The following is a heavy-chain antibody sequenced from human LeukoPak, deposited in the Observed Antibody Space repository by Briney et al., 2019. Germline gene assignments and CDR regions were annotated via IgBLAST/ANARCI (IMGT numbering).Heavy chain of an antibody. CDR1: RYTFTSYY. Sequence: ASVKVSCKASRYTFTSYYIHWVRQAPGQGLEWMGIINPSIGSTIYSQKFQGRVTMTRDTSASTVYMELSSLRSDDTAVYYCYYRVSSGYLTWGQGTLVAVSS. CDR2: INPSIGST. V-gene: IGHV1-46*01. D-gene: IGHD3-22*01. J-gene: IGHJ4*02. CDR3: YYRVSSGYLT.